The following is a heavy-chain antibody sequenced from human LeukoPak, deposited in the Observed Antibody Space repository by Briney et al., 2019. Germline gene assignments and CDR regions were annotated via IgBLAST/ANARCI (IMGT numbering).Heavy chain of an antibody. Sequence: GGSLRLSCAASGFTFSSYGMHWVRQAPGKGLEWVAFIRYDGSNKYYADSVKGRFTISRDNSKNTLYLQMNSLRAEDTAVYYCAKTRSRGYDPRGYFDYWGQGILVTVSP. V-gene: IGHV3-30*02. CDR3: AKTRSRGYDPRGYFDY. CDR1: GFTFSSYG. CDR2: IRYDGSNK. J-gene: IGHJ4*02. D-gene: IGHD5-12*01.